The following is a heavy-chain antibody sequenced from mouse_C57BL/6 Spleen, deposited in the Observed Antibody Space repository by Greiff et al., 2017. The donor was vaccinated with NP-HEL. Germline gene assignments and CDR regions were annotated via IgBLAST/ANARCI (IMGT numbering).Heavy chain of an antibody. V-gene: IGHV1-58*01. D-gene: IGHD1-1*01. J-gene: IGHJ1*03. CDR2: IYIGNGYT. CDR3: ARAPVYYGSSYWYFDV. Sequence: EVKLQQSGAELVRPGSSVKMSCKTSGYTFTSYGINWVKQRPGQGLEWIGYIYIGNGYTEYNEKFKGKATLTSDTSSSTAYMQLSSLTSEDSAIYFCARAPVYYGSSYWYFDVWGTGTTVTVSS. CDR1: GYTFTSYG.